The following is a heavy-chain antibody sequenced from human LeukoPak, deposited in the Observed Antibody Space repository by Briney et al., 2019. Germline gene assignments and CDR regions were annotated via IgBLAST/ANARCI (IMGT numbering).Heavy chain of an antibody. J-gene: IGHJ4*02. CDR3: AKATIVVVVAATTLLDY. CDR2: ISGSGGST. D-gene: IGHD2-15*01. V-gene: IGHV3-23*01. CDR1: GFTFSSYG. Sequence: GGTLRLSCAASGFTFSSYGMSWVRQAPGTGLEWVSAISGSGGSTYYADSVKGRFTISRDNSKNTLYLQMNSLRAEDTAVYYCAKATIVVVVAATTLLDYWGQGTLVTVSS.